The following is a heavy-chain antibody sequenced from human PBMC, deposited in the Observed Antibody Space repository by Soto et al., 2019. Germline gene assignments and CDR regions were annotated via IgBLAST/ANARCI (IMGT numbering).Heavy chain of an antibody. CDR2: FDPEDGET. Sequence: ASVKVSCKASGGTFSSYAISWVRQAPGQGLEWMGGFDPEDGETIYAQKFQGRVTMTEDTSTDTAYMELSSLRSEDTAVYYCATLGSGWDNFDYWGQGTLVTVSS. V-gene: IGHV1-24*01. CDR1: GGTFSSYA. CDR3: ATLGSGWDNFDY. J-gene: IGHJ4*02. D-gene: IGHD6-19*01.